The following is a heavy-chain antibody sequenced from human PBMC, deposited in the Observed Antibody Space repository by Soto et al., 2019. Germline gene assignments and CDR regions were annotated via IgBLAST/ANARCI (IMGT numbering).Heavy chain of an antibody. V-gene: IGHV4-30-2*01. Sequence: SATLSLTCTVSGGSIRTPGYSLSWILQPPWKSPEWIGYVYHNGNAYPKPSLKSRVTISLDGSKNQFSLNRTSVTAADTGLYYCAARPYDYYCLDVWGHWTTVIVSS. CDR1: GGSIRTPGYS. CDR2: VYHNGNA. J-gene: IGHJ6*02. CDR3: AARPYDYYCLDV. D-gene: IGHD3-16*01.